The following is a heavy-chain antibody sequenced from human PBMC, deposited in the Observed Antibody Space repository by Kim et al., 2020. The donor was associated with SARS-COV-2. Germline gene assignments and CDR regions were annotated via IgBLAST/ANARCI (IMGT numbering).Heavy chain of an antibody. Sequence: GESLKISCKGSGYNFPAYCIAWVRQMPGQGLEWVGIIFPGDSDSRYSPSFQGQVTMSADKSISTAFLQWSSLQASDTAIYYCARGTSDSWGGLFDFWGQG. J-gene: IGHJ4*02. CDR1: GYNFPAYC. V-gene: IGHV5-51*01. CDR2: IFPGDSDS. CDR3: ARGTSDSWGGLFDF. D-gene: IGHD1-7*01.